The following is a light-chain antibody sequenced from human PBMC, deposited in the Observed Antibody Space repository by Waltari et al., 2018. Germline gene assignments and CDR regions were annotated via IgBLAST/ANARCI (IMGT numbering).Light chain of an antibody. V-gene: IGKV1-5*03. CDR3: QQFNSYPWT. Sequence: DIQMTQSPSTLSASVEDRVTITCRASQDIGVWLAWYQQKPGRAPDLLIYKASILQSGVPSRFSGSCSGTEFTLTISSLQPDDFATYYCQQFNSYPWTFGLGTKVEI. CDR2: KAS. CDR1: QDIGVW. J-gene: IGKJ1*01.